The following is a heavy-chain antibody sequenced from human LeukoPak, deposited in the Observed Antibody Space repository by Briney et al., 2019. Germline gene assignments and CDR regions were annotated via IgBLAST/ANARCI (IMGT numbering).Heavy chain of an antibody. D-gene: IGHD4-23*01. J-gene: IGHJ4*02. V-gene: IGHV4-61*05. Sequence: SETLSLTCTVSGGSISSSSYYCGWIRQPPGKGLEWIGCSHYSGITNYNPSLKSRVTISVDTSKNQFALKLSSVTAADTAVYYCARGNPDYGGTFDYWGQGTLVTVSS. CDR1: GGSISSSSYY. CDR2: SHYSGIT. CDR3: ARGNPDYGGTFDY.